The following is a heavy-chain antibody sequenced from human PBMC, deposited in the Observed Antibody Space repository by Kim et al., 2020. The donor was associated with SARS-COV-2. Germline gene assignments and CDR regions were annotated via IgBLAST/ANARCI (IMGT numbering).Heavy chain of an antibody. D-gene: IGHD6-13*01. J-gene: IGHJ4*02. CDR1: GFTFDNYA. CDR2: ISWNSGNI. V-gene: IGHV3-9*01. CDR3: AKDIGSSWLSYIDY. Sequence: GGSLRLSCAASGFTFDNYAIHWVRQAPGKGLEWVSGISWNSGNIGYADSVKGRFTISRDNAKNSLYLQMNGLRAEDTALYYCAKDIGSSWLSYIDYWGQGTLVTVSS.